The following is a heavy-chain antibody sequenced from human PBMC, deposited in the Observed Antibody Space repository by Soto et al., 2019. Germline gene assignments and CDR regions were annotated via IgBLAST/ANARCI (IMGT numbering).Heavy chain of an antibody. CDR3: AGIGYYQNSGMDV. CDR2: IYHSGST. CDR1: GGSITSGGYS. J-gene: IGHJ6*02. D-gene: IGHD3-22*01. V-gene: IGHV4-30-2*01. Sequence: QLQLQESGSGLVKPSQTLSLTCAVSGGSITSGGYSWSWIRQPPGKGLEWIGYIYHSGSTYYNPSLKIRDTISVDRSTNQFSLKLSSVTAADTAVYYCAGIGYYQNSGMDVWGQGTTVTVSS.